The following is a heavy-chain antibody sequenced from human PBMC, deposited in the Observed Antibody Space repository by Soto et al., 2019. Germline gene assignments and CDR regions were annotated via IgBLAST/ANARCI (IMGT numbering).Heavy chain of an antibody. CDR2: ISPYSGNT. D-gene: IGHD3-16*01. J-gene: IGHJ6*02. CDR3: AMVDNYVTPTPQDV. CDR1: GGTFSSYA. V-gene: IGHV1-18*01. Sequence: ASVKVSCKASGGTFSSYAISWVRQAPGQGLEWMGWISPYSGNTHYASKVQGRLTMTTDTSTSTAYMDPGSLTSDDTAVYYCAMVDNYVTPTPQDVWGQGTTVTVSS.